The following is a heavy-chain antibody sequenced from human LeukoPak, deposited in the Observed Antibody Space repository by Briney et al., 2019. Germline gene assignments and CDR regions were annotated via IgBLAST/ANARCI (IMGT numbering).Heavy chain of an antibody. J-gene: IGHJ4*02. D-gene: IGHD2-2*01. CDR3: ARAGRYQLLGAYYFDY. CDR2: IIPIFGTA. V-gene: IGHV1-69*05. Sequence: SVKVSCKASGGTFSSYAISWVRQAPGQGLEWMGGIIPIFGTANYAQKFQGRVTITTDESTSTAYMELGSLRSEDTAVYYCARAGRYQLLGAYYFDYWGQGTLVTVSS. CDR1: GGTFSSYA.